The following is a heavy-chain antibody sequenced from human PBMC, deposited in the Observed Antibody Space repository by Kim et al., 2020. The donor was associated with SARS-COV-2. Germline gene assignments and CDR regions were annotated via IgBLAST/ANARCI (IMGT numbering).Heavy chain of an antibody. CDR2: IYYRWSS. CDR1: GGSISSDY. CDR3: ARDRAGWFGET. Sequence: SETLSLTCTVSGGSISSDYWSWIRQPPGKGLEWIGFIYYRWSSNYNPSLKSRVTISVDTSKNQFSLKLRSVTAADTAVYYCARDRAGWFGETWGQGTLVTVSS. D-gene: IGHD3-10*01. V-gene: IGHV4-59*01. J-gene: IGHJ5*02.